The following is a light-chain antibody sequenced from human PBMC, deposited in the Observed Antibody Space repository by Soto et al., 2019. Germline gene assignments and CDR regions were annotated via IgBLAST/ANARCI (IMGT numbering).Light chain of an antibody. CDR3: SSYTSSSTLDWV. CDR2: EVS. V-gene: IGLV2-14*01. CDR1: SSDVGGYNY. J-gene: IGLJ3*02. Sequence: QSALPQPASVSGSPGQSITISCTGTSSDVGGYNYVSWYQQHPGKAPKLMIYEVSNRPSGVSNRFSGSKSGNTASLTISGLQAEDEADYYCSSYTSSSTLDWVFGGGTKVTVL.